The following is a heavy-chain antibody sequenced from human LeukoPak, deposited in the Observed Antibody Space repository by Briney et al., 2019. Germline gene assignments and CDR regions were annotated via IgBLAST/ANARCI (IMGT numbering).Heavy chain of an antibody. D-gene: IGHD4-23*01. CDR3: ARGGALTTVIMSVS. Sequence: GGSLRLSCAASGFTFKLYWMHWVRQVPGKRPVWVSRINDDGSDTIYADSVRGRFTISRDDAKNTVYLQMNNLRAEDTAVYYCARGGALTTVIMSVSWGQGTLVIVS. CDR1: GFTFKLYW. V-gene: IGHV3-74*01. J-gene: IGHJ4*02. CDR2: INDDGSDT.